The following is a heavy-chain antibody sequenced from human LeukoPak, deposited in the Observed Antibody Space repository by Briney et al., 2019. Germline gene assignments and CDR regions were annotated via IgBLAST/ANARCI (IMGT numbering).Heavy chain of an antibody. CDR3: ARQLYSSGWYGFDY. J-gene: IGHJ4*02. CDR1: GGSISSYY. V-gene: IGHV4-59*01. Sequence: SETLSLTCTVSGGSISSYYWSWIRQPPGKGLEWIGYIYYSGSTNYNPSLKSRVTISVDTSKNQFSLKLGSVTAADTAVYYCARQLYSSGWYGFDYWGQGTLVTVSP. CDR2: IYYSGST. D-gene: IGHD6-19*01.